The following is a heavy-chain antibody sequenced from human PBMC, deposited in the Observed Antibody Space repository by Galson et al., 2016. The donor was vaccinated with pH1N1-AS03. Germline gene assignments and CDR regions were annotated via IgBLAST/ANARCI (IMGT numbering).Heavy chain of an antibody. CDR3: AKDKGSSRHDDY. V-gene: IGHV3-23*01. CDR1: GFSFSSYA. Sequence: SLRLSCAASGFSFSSYAMSWVRQAPGKGLQWVSSITSGGNKYYAESVKGRFTISRDNSKQTLYLQMNSLRAEDAAVYLCAKDKGSSRHDDYWGQGTRVTVSS. D-gene: IGHD6-13*01. CDR2: ITSGGNK. J-gene: IGHJ4*02.